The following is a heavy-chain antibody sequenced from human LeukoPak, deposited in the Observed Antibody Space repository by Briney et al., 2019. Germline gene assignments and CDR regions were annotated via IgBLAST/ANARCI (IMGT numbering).Heavy chain of an antibody. J-gene: IGHJ4*02. D-gene: IGHD3-16*01. CDR1: GFTFSTSA. CDR2: ISGSGGST. CDR3: AKDWGY. V-gene: IGHV3-23*01. Sequence: GGSLRLSCAASGFTFSTSAMTWVRQSPRKGLEWVSGISGSGGSTYYADSVKGRFTISRDDSKNTLNLQMNSLRAEDTAVYYCAKDWGYWGKGTLVTVSS.